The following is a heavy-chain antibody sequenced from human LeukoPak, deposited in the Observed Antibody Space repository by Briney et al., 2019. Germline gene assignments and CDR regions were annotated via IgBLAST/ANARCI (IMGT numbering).Heavy chain of an antibody. CDR2: ISGIGGST. J-gene: IGHJ5*02. D-gene: IGHD2-21*02. Sequence: GGSLRLSCAASGFTFSDYYMSWIRQAPGKGLEWVSAISGIGGSTYYADAVKGRVAISRDNSKNTLYLQMNSLRAEDTAVYYCAKAPVGRYCGGDCYHWGQGTLVTVSS. CDR1: GFTFSDYY. CDR3: AKAPVGRYCGGDCYH. V-gene: IGHV3-23*01.